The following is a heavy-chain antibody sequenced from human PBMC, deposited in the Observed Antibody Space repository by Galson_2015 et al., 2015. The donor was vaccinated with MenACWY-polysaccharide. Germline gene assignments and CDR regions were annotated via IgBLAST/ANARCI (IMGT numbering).Heavy chain of an antibody. CDR1: GFTFSSYW. D-gene: IGHD3-16*01. CDR3: AREGILYERGAFDI. V-gene: IGHV3-7*01. J-gene: IGHJ3*02. Sequence: SLRLSCAASGFTFSSYWMSWVRQAPGKGLEWVANIKQDGSEKYYVDSVEGRFTISRDNAKNSLYLQMNSLRAEDTAVYYCAREGILYERGAFDIWGQGTMVTVSS. CDR2: IKQDGSEK.